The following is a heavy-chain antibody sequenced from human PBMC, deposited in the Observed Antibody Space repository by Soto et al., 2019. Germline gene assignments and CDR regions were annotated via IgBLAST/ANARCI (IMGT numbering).Heavy chain of an antibody. Sequence: QVQLVQSGAEVRKPGSSVKVSCKASGGTFSRHAISWVRQAPGQGREWMGGIIPIFGTANHAQKFQVRVTIIADESTSTVYMELSSLRSEDTAMYYCARGWGYDSNDYYYAYWGQGTLFIVSS. D-gene: IGHD3-22*01. J-gene: IGHJ4*02. V-gene: IGHV1-69*01. CDR1: GGTFSRHA. CDR2: IIPIFGTA. CDR3: ARGWGYDSNDYYYAY.